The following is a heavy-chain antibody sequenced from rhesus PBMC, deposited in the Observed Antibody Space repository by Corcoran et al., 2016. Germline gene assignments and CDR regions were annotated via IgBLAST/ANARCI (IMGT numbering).Heavy chain of an antibody. J-gene: IGHJ4*01. D-gene: IGHD4-29*01. CDR3: ARRGSSSFDY. V-gene: IGHV4S7*01. CDR2: TYSSTGNT. CDR1: GGSISSGYG. Sequence: QVQLKESGPGLVKPSETLSLNCAVSGGSISSGYGWGWIRQPPGKGLEWIVTTYSSTGNTYYDPALKSRVTISRDTSNNQFSLQLTAATAADTAVYYCARRGSSSFDYWGQGVLVTVSS.